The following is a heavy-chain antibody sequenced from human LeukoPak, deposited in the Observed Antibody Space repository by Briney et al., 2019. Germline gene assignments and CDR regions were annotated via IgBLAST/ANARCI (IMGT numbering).Heavy chain of an antibody. D-gene: IGHD3-10*01. CDR2: ISAYNGNT. CDR3: ARSRGSGSYYSIQDFDY. CDR1: GYAFTSYH. Sequence: ASVKVSCKASGYAFTSYHISWVRQAPGQGLEWMGWISAYNGNTNYAQKLQGRVTMTTDTSTSTAYMELRSLRSDDTAVYYCARSRGSGSYYSIQDFDYWGQGTLVTVSS. V-gene: IGHV1-18*01. J-gene: IGHJ4*02.